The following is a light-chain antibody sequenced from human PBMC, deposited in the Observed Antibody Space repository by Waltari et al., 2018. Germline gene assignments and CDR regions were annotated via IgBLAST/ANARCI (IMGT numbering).Light chain of an antibody. Sequence: DIPMTQSPSSLSASVGDRVTITCRASQSISYLNWYQQKPGKAPKLLIYAASSLPSGVSLGIIGSGAGTDFTLTSSSLQPEDFAADHCQQSSSTPQTFGGGTKVEVK. CDR1: QSISY. CDR3: QQSSSTPQT. J-gene: IGKJ4*01. V-gene: IGKV1-39*01. CDR2: AAS.